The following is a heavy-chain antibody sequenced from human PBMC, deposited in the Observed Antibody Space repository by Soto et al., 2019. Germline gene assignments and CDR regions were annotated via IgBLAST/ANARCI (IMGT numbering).Heavy chain of an antibody. CDR2: ISSSSSYI. CDR3: VRDLGQQLVRSEDLDY. D-gene: IGHD6-13*01. J-gene: IGHJ4*02. CDR1: GFTFSSYS. Sequence: GGSLRLSCAASGFTFSSYSMNWVRQAPGKGLEWVSSISSSSSYIYYADSVKGRFTISRDNAKNSLYLQMNSLRAEDTAVYYCVRDLGQQLVRSEDLDYWGQGTLVTVSS. V-gene: IGHV3-21*01.